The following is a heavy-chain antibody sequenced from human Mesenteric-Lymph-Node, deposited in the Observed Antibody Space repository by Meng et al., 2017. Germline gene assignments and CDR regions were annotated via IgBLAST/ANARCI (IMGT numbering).Heavy chain of an antibody. CDR3: ARESLRGTSRDFDD. CDR1: GFTFSSYA. D-gene: IGHD5/OR15-5a*01. CDR2: ISGSGGST. Sequence: GESLKISCAASGFTFSSYAMSWVRQAPGKGLEWVSAISGSGGSTYYADSVKGRFTTSRDNSKNTLYLQMNSLRAEDTAVYYCARESLRGTSRDFDDWGQGTLVTVSS. V-gene: IGHV3-23*01. J-gene: IGHJ4*02.